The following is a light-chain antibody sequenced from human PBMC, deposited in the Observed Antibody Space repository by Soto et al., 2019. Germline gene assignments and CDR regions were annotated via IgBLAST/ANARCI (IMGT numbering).Light chain of an antibody. V-gene: IGKV1-12*01. Sequence: DIQMTQSPSSVSASVGDRVTITCRARQGISNWLAWYQQQPGKAPKLLIYAASSMQSGVPSRFCGVGSGTHCTHIISSVQPEDFAPYDWQQTNSFRPLTFGGGTKVEIK. CDR2: AAS. CDR3: QQTNSFRPLT. CDR1: QGISNW. J-gene: IGKJ4*01.